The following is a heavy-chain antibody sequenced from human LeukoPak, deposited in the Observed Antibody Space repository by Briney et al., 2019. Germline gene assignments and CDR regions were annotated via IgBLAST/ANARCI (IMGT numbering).Heavy chain of an antibody. CDR1: GFTFSSSW. V-gene: IGHV3-7*03. J-gene: IGHJ4*02. CDR3: ARDNPPDY. CDR2: IKQDGSEK. Sequence: GGSLRLSCVASGFTFSSSWMSWVRRAPGKGLEWVANIKQDGSEKSYVESVRGRFTISRDNAKNSLYLQLNSLRAEDTALYYCARDNPPDYWGQGTLVTVSS.